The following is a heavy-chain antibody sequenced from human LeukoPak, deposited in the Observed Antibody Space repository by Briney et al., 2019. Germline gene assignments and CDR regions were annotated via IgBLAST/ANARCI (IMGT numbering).Heavy chain of an antibody. CDR3: ARGFSHTGYSSSWYIWFDP. D-gene: IGHD6-13*01. CDR2: INHSGST. Sequence: PSETLSLTCAVYGGSFSGYYWSWIRQPPGKGLEWIGEINHSGSTNYNPSLKSRVTISVDTSKNQFSLKLSSVTAADTAVYYCARGFSHTGYSSSWYIWFDPWGQGTLVTVSS. V-gene: IGHV4-34*01. J-gene: IGHJ5*02. CDR1: GGSFSGYY.